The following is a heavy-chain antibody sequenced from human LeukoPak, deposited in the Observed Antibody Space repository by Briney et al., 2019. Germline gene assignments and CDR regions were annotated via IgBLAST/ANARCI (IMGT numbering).Heavy chain of an antibody. CDR3: ARDRKGYCSSTSCYWDDAFDI. CDR1: GFTFSSYA. V-gene: IGHV3-23*01. J-gene: IGHJ3*02. CDR2: ISGSGGST. Sequence: AGGSLRLSCAASGFTFSSYAMSWVRQAPGKGLEWVSAISGSGGSTYYADSVKGQFTISRDNSKNTLYLQMNSLRAEDTAVYHCARDRKGYCSSTSCYWDDAFDIWGQGTMVTVSS. D-gene: IGHD2-2*01.